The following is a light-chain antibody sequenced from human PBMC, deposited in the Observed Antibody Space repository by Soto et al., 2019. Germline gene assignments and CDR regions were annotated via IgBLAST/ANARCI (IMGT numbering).Light chain of an antibody. CDR3: QTWGTGIRV. J-gene: IGLJ3*02. CDR1: SGHISYA. V-gene: IGLV4-69*01. Sequence: QLVLTQSPSASASLGASVKLTCTLSSGHISYAIAWHQQQPEKGPRYLMKLNSDGSHNKGDGIPDRFSGSSSGAERYLTISSLQSEDEADYYCQTWGTGIRVFGGGTQLTV. CDR2: LNSDGSH.